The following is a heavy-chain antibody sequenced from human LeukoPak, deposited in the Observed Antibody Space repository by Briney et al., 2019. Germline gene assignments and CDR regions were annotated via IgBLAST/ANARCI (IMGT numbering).Heavy chain of an antibody. CDR3: ARVRADLSFDY. J-gene: IGHJ4*02. D-gene: IGHD6-19*01. Sequence: GGSLRLSCAASGFTFSSYSMNWVRQAPGKGLEWVSYISSSSSTIYYADSVKGRFTISRDNAKNLLYLQMNSLRDEDTAVYYCARVRADLSFDYWGQGTLVTVSS. CDR1: GFTFSSYS. V-gene: IGHV3-48*02. CDR2: ISSSSSTI.